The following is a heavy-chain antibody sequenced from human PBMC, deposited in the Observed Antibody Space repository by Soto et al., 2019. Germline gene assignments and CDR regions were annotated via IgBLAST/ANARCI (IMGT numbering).Heavy chain of an antibody. Sequence: GGSLRLSCAASGFTFISYGMHWVRQAPGKGLEWVAVIWYDGSNKYYADSVKGRFTISRDNSKNTLYLQMNSLRAEDTAVYYCARDTHYYDSKGYDYWGQGTLVTVSS. CDR1: GFTFISYG. J-gene: IGHJ4*02. CDR2: IWYDGSNK. D-gene: IGHD3-22*01. CDR3: ARDTHYYDSKGYDY. V-gene: IGHV3-33*01.